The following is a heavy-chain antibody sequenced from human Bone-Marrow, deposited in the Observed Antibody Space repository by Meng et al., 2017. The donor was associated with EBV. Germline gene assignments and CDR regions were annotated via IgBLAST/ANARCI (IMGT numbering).Heavy chain of an antibody. Sequence: QVQLQQWGAGLLKPSETLSLPGAVYGASFSGYYWSWIRQPPGKGLEWIGEINHSGSTNYNPSLKSRVTISVDTSKNQFSLKLSSVTAADTAVYYCARGLDTAMVGWGQGTLVTVSS. CDR2: INHSGST. J-gene: IGHJ4*02. D-gene: IGHD5-18*01. CDR1: GASFSGYY. CDR3: ARGLDTAMVG. V-gene: IGHV4-34*01.